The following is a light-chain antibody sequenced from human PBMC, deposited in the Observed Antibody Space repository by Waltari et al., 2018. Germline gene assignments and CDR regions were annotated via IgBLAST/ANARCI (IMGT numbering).Light chain of an antibody. CDR2: GAS. CDR3: QQRSSWPT. Sequence: EIVLTQSPATLSLSPGERATLSCRASQSISSSLGWYQQKPGQAPRLLIYGASNRATGIPARFSGSGSGTDFTLTISSLEPEDFAVYYCQQRSSWPTFGGGTKVEIK. V-gene: IGKV3-11*01. CDR1: QSISSS. J-gene: IGKJ4*01.